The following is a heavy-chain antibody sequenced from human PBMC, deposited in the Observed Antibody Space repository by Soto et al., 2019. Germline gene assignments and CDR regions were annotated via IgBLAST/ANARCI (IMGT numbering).Heavy chain of an antibody. J-gene: IGHJ5*02. V-gene: IGHV5-51*01. CDR2: IYPGDSDT. CDR1: GYSFTSYW. CDR3: ARVSSELRSWFDP. Sequence: PGESLKISCKGSGYSFTSYWIGWVRQMPGKGLEWMGIIYPGDSDTRYSPSFQGQVTISADKSISTAYLQWSSLKASDTTMYYCARVSSELRSWFDPWGQGTLVTAPQ. D-gene: IGHD1-26*01.